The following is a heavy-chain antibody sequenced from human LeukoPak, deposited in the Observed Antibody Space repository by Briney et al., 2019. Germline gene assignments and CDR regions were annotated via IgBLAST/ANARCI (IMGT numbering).Heavy chain of an antibody. Sequence: ASVKVSCKASGYTFTRYYIHWVRQAPGQGLEWMGIINPSGGSTSYAQKFQGRVTMTRDTSTSTVYMELSSLRSEDTAVYYCARDRGSSVSWFDPWGQGTLVTVSS. J-gene: IGHJ5*02. V-gene: IGHV1-46*01. D-gene: IGHD1-26*01. CDR2: INPSGGST. CDR1: GYTFTRYY. CDR3: ARDRGSSVSWFDP.